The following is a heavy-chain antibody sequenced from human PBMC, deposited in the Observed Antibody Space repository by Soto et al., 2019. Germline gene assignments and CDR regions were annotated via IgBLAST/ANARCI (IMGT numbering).Heavy chain of an antibody. CDR1: GYTFTSYD. J-gene: IGHJ5*02. Sequence: ASVKVSCKASGYTFTSYDINWVRRATGKGLEWMGWMNPNSGNTGYAQKFQGRVTMTRNTSISTAYMELSSLRSEDTAVYYCARGQLLWFGELLSNWFDPWGQGTLVTVSS. D-gene: IGHD3-10*01. V-gene: IGHV1-8*01. CDR3: ARGQLLWFGELLSNWFDP. CDR2: MNPNSGNT.